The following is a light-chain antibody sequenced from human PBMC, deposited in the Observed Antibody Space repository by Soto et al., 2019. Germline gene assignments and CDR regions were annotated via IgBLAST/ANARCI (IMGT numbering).Light chain of an antibody. CDR3: QQYNNWPRGT. CDR2: GAS. CDR1: QSVSSN. V-gene: IGKV3-15*01. Sequence: EIVMTQSPATLSVSPGERATLSCRASQSVSSNLAWYQQKAGQAARLLIYGASTRATGIPARFSGSGSGTEFTLTISSLQSEDFAVYYCQQYNNWPRGTFGQGTKLEIK. J-gene: IGKJ2*01.